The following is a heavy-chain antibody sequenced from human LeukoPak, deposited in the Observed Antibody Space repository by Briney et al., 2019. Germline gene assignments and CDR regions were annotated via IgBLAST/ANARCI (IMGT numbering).Heavy chain of an antibody. Sequence: GGSLRLSCAASGFTFGNYWMYWVRQAPGKGLVWVAFIRYDGSNKYYADSVKGRFTISRDNSKNTLYLQMNSLRAEDTAVYYCARDAGIAARPGYYYYYMDVWGKGTTVTVSS. CDR1: GFTFGNYW. V-gene: IGHV3-30*02. D-gene: IGHD6-6*01. CDR2: IRYDGSNK. CDR3: ARDAGIAARPGYYYYYMDV. J-gene: IGHJ6*03.